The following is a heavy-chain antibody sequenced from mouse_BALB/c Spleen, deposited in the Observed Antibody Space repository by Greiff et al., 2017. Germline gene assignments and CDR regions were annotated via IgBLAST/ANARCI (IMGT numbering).Heavy chain of an antibody. D-gene: IGHD2-4*01. CDR1: GFSLTSYG. J-gene: IGHJ1*01. Sequence: QVQLKESGPGLVAPSQSLSITCTVSGFSLTSYGVHWVRQPPGKGLEWLGVIWAGGSTNYNSALMSRLSISKDNSKSQVFLKMNSLQTDDTAMYYCARSTMIRSWYFDVWGAGTTVTVSS. CDR2: IWAGGST. V-gene: IGHV2-9*02. CDR3: ARSTMIRSWYFDV.